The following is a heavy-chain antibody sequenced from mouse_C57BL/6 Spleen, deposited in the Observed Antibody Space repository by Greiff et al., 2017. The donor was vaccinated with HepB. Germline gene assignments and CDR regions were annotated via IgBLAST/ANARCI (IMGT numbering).Heavy chain of an antibody. CDR1: GYSFTGYY. J-gene: IGHJ2*01. Sequence: EVQVVESGPELVKPGASVKISCKASGYSFTGYYMNWVKQSPEKSLEWIGEINPSTGGTTYNQKFKAKATLTVDKSSSTAYMQLKSLTSEDSAVYYCARAEPHFDYWGQGTTLTVSS. V-gene: IGHV1-42*01. CDR3: ARAEPHFDY. CDR2: INPSTGGT.